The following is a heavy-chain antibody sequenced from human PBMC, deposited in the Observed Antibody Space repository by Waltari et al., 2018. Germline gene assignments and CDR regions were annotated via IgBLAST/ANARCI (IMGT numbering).Heavy chain of an antibody. D-gene: IGHD6-13*01. V-gene: IGHV4-34*01. Sequence: QVQLQQWGAGLLKPSETPSLTCAVYGGSFSGYYWSWIRQPPGKGLEWIGEINHSGSTNYNPSLKSRVTISVDTSKNQFSLKLSSVTAADTAVYYCARTWRSSSWFNWFDPWGQGTLVTVSS. CDR3: ARTWRSSSWFNWFDP. CDR2: INHSGST. CDR1: GGSFSGYY. J-gene: IGHJ5*02.